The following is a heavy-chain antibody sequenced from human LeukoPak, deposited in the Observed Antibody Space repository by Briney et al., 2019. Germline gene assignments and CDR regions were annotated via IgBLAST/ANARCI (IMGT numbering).Heavy chain of an antibody. CDR3: AYSGSYFGVY. D-gene: IGHD1-26*01. CDR1: GFTFSSYW. CDR2: INSDGSST. V-gene: IGHV3-74*01. Sequence: PGGSLRLPCAASGFTFSSYWMHWVRQAPGKGLVWVSRINSDGSSTSYADSVKGRFTISRDNAKNTLYLQMNSLRAEDTAVYYCAYSGSYFGVYWGQGTLVTVFS. J-gene: IGHJ4*02.